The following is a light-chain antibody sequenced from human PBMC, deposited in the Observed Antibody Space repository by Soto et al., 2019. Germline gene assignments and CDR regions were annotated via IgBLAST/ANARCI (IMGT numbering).Light chain of an antibody. Sequence: EIGLTQSPGTLSLSPGERATLSWWASQTVRNNYLAWYQQKPGRAPRLLIYDASSRATGIPDRFSGGGSGTDFTLTISRLEPEDFAVYYCQQFSSYPLTFGGGTRWIS. CDR1: QTVRNNY. J-gene: IGKJ4*01. CDR2: DAS. V-gene: IGKV3-20*01. CDR3: QQFSSYPLT.